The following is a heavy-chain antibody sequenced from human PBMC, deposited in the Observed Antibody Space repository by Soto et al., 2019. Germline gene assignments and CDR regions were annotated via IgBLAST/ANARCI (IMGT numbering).Heavy chain of an antibody. J-gene: IGHJ5*02. Sequence: ASVKVSCKASGYTFTSYAMHWVRQAPGQRLEWMGWINACNGNTKYSQKIQGRVTMTTDTSASTAYMELRSLRSDDTAVYYCARCSRDLVENWFDPWGQGTLVTVSS. D-gene: IGHD2-15*01. CDR3: ARCSRDLVENWFDP. CDR2: INACNGNT. V-gene: IGHV1-3*01. CDR1: GYTFTSYA.